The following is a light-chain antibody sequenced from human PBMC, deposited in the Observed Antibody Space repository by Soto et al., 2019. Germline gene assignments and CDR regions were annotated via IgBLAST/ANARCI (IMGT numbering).Light chain of an antibody. J-gene: IGLJ3*02. V-gene: IGLV2-14*03. CDR3: TSFTSSSTWV. CDR1: SSDVGGYNY. CDR2: EVS. Sequence: QSALTQPASVSGPPGQSITISCTGTSSDVGGYNYVSWFQQHPGKAPKLKIYEVSNRPSGVSNRFSGSKSGYTASLTISELQAEDEADYYCTSFTSSSTWVFGGGTKVTVL.